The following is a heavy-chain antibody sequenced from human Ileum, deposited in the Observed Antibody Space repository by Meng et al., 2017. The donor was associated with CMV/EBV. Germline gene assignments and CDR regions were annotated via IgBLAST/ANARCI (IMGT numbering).Heavy chain of an antibody. CDR3: ARRGGFYDSSGDYYFDY. V-gene: IGHV4-4*02. CDR1: GSISRLNW. J-gene: IGHJ4*02. CDR2: IFHNGNV. Sequence: GSISRLNWWKWVRQAPGKGLEWIGGIFHNGNVNYKQSLKSRVTMSVDKLTNQFSLQLTSVTAADTAVYYCARRGGFYDSSGDYYFDYWGQGTLVTVSS. D-gene: IGHD3-22*01.